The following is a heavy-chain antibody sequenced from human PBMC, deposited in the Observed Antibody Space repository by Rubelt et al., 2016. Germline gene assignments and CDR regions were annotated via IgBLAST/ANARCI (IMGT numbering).Heavy chain of an antibody. V-gene: IGHV3-66*01. CDR1: GFTVSSNY. CDR2: IYSGGST. CDR3: ARAPWIQLWLD. Sequence: EVQLVESGGGLVQPGGSLRLSCAASGFTVSSNYMSWVRQASGKGLEWVSVIYSGGSTYYVDSVKGRFTISRDNSKNTLYLQMNSLRAEDTAVYYCARAPWIQLWLDWGQGTLVTVSS. J-gene: IGHJ4*02. D-gene: IGHD5-18*01.